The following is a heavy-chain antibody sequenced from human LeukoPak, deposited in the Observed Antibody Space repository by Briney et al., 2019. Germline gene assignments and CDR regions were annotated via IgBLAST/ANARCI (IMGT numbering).Heavy chain of an antibody. CDR3: ARVGVLLDAFDI. CDR1: GYTFMICY. Sequence: ASVKVSFKPSGYTFMICYLHWLRQAPGQGLEWMGWINPNSGGTNYAQKFQGRVTMTRDTSISTAYMELSRLRSDDTAVYYCARVGVLLDAFDIWGQGTMVTVSS. CDR2: INPNSGGT. V-gene: IGHV1-2*02. J-gene: IGHJ3*02.